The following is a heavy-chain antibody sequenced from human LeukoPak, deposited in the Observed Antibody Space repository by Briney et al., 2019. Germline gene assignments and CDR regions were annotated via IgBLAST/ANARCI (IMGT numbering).Heavy chain of an antibody. CDR3: ARQTGSGLFTLP. D-gene: IGHD3/OR15-3a*01. CDR1: GVSISSSNSY. J-gene: IGHJ4*02. Sequence: SETLSLTCTVSGVSISSSNSYWGWLRQPPGKGLEWIGSVYYTGNTYYNASLKSRVTIVIDTSKNQISLRLTSVTATDTAMYYCARQTGSGLFTLPGGQGTLVTVSS. CDR2: VYYTGNT. V-gene: IGHV4-39*01.